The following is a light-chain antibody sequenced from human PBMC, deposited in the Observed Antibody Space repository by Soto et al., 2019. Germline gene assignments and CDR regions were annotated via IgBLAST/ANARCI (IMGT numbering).Light chain of an antibody. Sequence: EVVMTQSPATLSASPGERATLSCWASETVATNLAWYQQKPGQAPRLLISGASTRAAGISDRFRGSGSGTEFTLTISSLRSEDSGIYYCQQYFEWPPMRFGQGTKVEI. CDR3: QQYFEWPPMR. V-gene: IGKV3-15*01. CDR2: GAS. CDR1: ETVATN. J-gene: IGKJ1*01.